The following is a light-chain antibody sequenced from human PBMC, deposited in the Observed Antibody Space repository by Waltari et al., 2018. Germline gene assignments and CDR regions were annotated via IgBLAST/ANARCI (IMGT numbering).Light chain of an antibody. Sequence: SYELTQPTSVSVAPGPTASITCSGDNLGAKYSCWSQQKPGQSPVLVIHQNTKRPAGIPERFSGSNSGNTATLTISGTQTIDEADYYCQAWDSTYARVFGGGTKLTVL. V-gene: IGLV3-1*01. CDR1: NLGAKY. CDR3: QAWDSTYARV. J-gene: IGLJ2*01. CDR2: QNT.